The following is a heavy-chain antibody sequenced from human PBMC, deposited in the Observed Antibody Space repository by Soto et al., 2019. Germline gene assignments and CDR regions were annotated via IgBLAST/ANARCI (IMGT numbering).Heavy chain of an antibody. CDR2: IYGGGNGP. CDR1: EFTFSDFA. V-gene: IGHV3-23*01. Sequence: EVQVLESGGGLVQPGGSLRLSCAGTEFTFSDFAMSWVRQAPGKGLEWVSRIYGGGNGPHYADSVKGRVTISGDNSKTTLYLQMNSLRAEDTAVYYCAKMEGMDPWAYSFDYWGQGTLVTVSS. D-gene: IGHD2-2*03. J-gene: IGHJ4*02. CDR3: AKMEGMDPWAYSFDY.